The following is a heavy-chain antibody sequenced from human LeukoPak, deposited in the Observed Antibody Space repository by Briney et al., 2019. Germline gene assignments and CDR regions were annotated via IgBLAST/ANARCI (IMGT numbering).Heavy chain of an antibody. Sequence: ASVKVSCKASGGTFSSYAISWVRQAPRHGREWMGGIIPIFGTANYAQKFQGRVTITADKSSTTVYMELSSLRSEDTAVYYCASPPVPQAAAITPGYFYYYMDVWGKGTTVTVSS. CDR2: IIPIFGTA. V-gene: IGHV1-69*06. J-gene: IGHJ6*03. D-gene: IGHD6-13*01. CDR3: ASPPVPQAAAITPGYFYYYMDV. CDR1: GGTFSSYA.